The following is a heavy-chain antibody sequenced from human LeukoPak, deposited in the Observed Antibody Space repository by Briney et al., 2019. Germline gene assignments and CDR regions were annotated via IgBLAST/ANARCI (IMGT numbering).Heavy chain of an antibody. V-gene: IGHV4-59*01. CDR3: ARFQQWFGDDY. D-gene: IGHD3-10*01. J-gene: IGHJ4*02. CDR2: IYYSGST. Sequence: SETLSLTCTVSGGSISSYYWSWIRQPPRKGLEWIGYIYYSGSTNYNPSLKSRVTISVDTANNQFSLKLGSVTAADTAVYYCARFQQWFGDDYWGQGTLVTVSS. CDR1: GGSISSYY.